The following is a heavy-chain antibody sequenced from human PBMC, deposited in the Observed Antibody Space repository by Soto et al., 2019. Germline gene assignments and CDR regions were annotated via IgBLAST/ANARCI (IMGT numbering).Heavy chain of an antibody. CDR3: TTGRYTFGLDS. J-gene: IGHJ4*02. V-gene: IGHV3-15*01. CDR1: GFSFSDAW. Sequence: EVLLVESGGGLIKPGGSLRLSCAASGFSFSDAWMTWVRQVPGKGLEWVGRIKTMTDGGTTTYAAPVKGRFSISRDDSKSTLFLQMNSLKIEDTGVYYCTTGRYTFGLDSWGQGTLVTVSS. D-gene: IGHD5-18*01. CDR2: IKTMTDGGTT.